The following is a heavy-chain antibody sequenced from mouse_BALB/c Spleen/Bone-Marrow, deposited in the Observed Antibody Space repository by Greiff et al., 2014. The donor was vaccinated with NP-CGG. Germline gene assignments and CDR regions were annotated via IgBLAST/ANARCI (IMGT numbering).Heavy chain of an antibody. D-gene: IGHD2-3*01. CDR2: NNPGSGGT. CDR1: GYAFTNYL. Sequence: VQLQQSGAELVRPGASVKVSCKASGYAFTNYLIEWVKQRPGQGLEWIGVNNPGSGGTNYNEKFKGKATLTADKSSSTVYMQLSSLTSDDSAVYFCARSIYDGYSEAMDYWGQGTSVTVSS. CDR3: ARSIYDGYSEAMDY. V-gene: IGHV1-54*03. J-gene: IGHJ4*01.